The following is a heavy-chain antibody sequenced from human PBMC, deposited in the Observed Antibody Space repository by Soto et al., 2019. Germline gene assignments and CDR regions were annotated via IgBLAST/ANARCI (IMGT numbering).Heavy chain of an antibody. CDR2: IYPGDSDT. CDR3: AQSPRLTEAFDI. Sequence: VESLKISCKFSGYSFTSYWIVWVLQMPGKGLEWMGIIYPGDSDTRYSPSFQGHVTISADKSFTTAYLQWSSLKASDTAMYYCAQSPRLTEAFDIWGQGTMVTVSS. CDR1: GYSFTSYW. J-gene: IGHJ3*02. V-gene: IGHV5-51*01.